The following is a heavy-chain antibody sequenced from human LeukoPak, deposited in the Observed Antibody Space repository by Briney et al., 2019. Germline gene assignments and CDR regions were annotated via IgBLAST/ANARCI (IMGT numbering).Heavy chain of an antibody. D-gene: IGHD2-2*01. CDR2: IKQDGSEK. J-gene: IGHJ6*02. Sequence: PGGSLSLSCAASGFTFSSYWMSWVRQAPGKGLEWVANIKQDGSEKYYVDSVKGRFTISRDNAKNSLYLQMNSLRAEDTAVYYCARDNDIVVVPAALYGMDVWGQGTTVTVSS. V-gene: IGHV3-7*01. CDR1: GFTFSSYW. CDR3: ARDNDIVVVPAALYGMDV.